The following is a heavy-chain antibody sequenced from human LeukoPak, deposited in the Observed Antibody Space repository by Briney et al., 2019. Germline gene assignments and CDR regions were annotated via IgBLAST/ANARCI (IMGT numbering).Heavy chain of an antibody. V-gene: IGHV3-33*01. CDR3: ARESTGSYSGIDY. Sequence: GGSLRLSCAASGFTFSSYGIHWVRQAPGKGLKWVAVIWHDGSYKYYADSVKGRFTISRDNSKNMLFLEMNSLRAEDTAVYYCARESTGSYSGIDYWGQGTPVTVSA. CDR2: IWHDGSYK. CDR1: GFTFSSYG. J-gene: IGHJ4*02. D-gene: IGHD1-26*01.